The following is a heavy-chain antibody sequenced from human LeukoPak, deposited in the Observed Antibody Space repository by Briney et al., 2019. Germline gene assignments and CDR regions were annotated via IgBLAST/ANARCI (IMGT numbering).Heavy chain of an antibody. V-gene: IGHV4-39*01. Sequence: SETLSLTCTVSGDSISGSNYYWGWIRQPPGKGPEWIGSVYYSGNTYYNPSLKSRVAISVDTSKNQFSLNLTSVTAADTAVYYCARPLNYYYYMHVWGKGAPVSVSS. J-gene: IGHJ6*03. CDR3: ARPLNYYYYMHV. CDR1: GDSISGSNYY. CDR2: VYYSGNT.